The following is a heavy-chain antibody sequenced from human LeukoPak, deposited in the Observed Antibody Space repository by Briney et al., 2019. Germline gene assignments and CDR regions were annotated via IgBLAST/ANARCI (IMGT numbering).Heavy chain of an antibody. Sequence: PGRSLRLSCAGSGFKFSNYAMSWVRQVPGKGLEWLSAITGGGRTTRYADSVKGRFTISRDNSKNTLYLQMNGLRVEDTAIYYCAKDRSNAYDYYYMDVWGKGTTVTVSS. CDR3: AKDRSNAYDYYYMDV. D-gene: IGHD2-21*01. V-gene: IGHV3-23*01. CDR2: ITGGGRTT. CDR1: GFKFSNYA. J-gene: IGHJ6*03.